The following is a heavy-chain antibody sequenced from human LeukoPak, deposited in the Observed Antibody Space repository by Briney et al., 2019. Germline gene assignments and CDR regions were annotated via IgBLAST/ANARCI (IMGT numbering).Heavy chain of an antibody. CDR1: GFTFSDYY. CDR3: ARAAYYYDSSGYRP. D-gene: IGHD3-22*01. CDR2: ISSSGSTI. V-gene: IGHV3-11*01. Sequence: GGSLRLSCAASGFTFSDYYMSWIRQAPGKGLEWVSYISSSGSTIYYADSVKGRFTISRDNAKNSLYLQMNSLRAGDTAVYYCARAAYYYDSSGYRPWGQGTLVTVSS. J-gene: IGHJ5*02.